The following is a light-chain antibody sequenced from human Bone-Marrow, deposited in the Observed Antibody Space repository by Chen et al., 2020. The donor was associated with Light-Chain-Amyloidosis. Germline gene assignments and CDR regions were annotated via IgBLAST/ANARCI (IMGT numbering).Light chain of an antibody. CDR3: QVWDRSSDRPV. CDR1: NIASTS. Sequence: SYVLTQPSSVSVAPGQTATIACGGNNIASTSVHWYQQTPGQAPLLVVYDDSDRPSGMPERLSGSNSGNTATLTISRVEAGDEADYYCQVWDRSSDRPVFGGGTKLTVL. J-gene: IGLJ3*02. CDR2: DDS. V-gene: IGLV3-21*02.